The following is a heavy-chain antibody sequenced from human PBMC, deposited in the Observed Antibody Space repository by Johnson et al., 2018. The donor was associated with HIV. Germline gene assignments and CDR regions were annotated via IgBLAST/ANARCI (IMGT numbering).Heavy chain of an antibody. Sequence: QVQLVESGGGLVQPGRSLRLSCAASGFTFDDYAMHWVRQAPGKGLEWVALISYDGSDKYYGDSVKGRFTISRDNSKNTLFLQMNSLRAEDTAVYYCARGRITLYIVDLRGGYSYGRGDAFDIWGQGTMVTVSS. V-gene: IGHV3-30*03. CDR1: GFTFDDYA. CDR2: ISYDGSDK. D-gene: IGHD5-18*01. CDR3: ARGRITLYIVDLRGGYSYGRGDAFDI. J-gene: IGHJ3*02.